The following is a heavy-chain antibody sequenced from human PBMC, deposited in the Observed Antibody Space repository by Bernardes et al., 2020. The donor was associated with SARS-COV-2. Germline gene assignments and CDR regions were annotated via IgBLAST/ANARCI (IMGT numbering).Heavy chain of an antibody. V-gene: IGHV1-18*01. D-gene: IGHD3-10*01. CDR3: ARDLGVIVLPPNTANFDC. J-gene: IGHJ4*02. CDR2: ISSNSVNT. Sequence: ASVKVSCKSSGYRFPDYGITWVRQVPGQGLEWMGWISSNSVNTNYAQKFQGRLTMTTDTSTGTAYMELGSLRSDDTAMYYCARDLGVIVLPPNTANFDCWGQGTLVTVSS. CDR1: GYRFPDYG.